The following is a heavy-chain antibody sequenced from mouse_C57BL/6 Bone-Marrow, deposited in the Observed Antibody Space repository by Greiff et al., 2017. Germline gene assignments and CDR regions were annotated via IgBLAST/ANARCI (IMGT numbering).Heavy chain of an antibody. Sequence: VKLQQPGAELVKPGASVKMSCKASGYTFTGYWINWVKQRPGQGLEWIGDIYPASGRTKYNEKFKGKAILTGDTSSNTAYLQRSSLTSEDSAVFYCARSGPLFRRFDYWGQGTTLTVSS. D-gene: IGHD3-1*01. CDR3: ARSGPLFRRFDY. CDR2: IYPASGRT. J-gene: IGHJ2*01. V-gene: IGHV1-55*01. CDR1: GYTFTGYW.